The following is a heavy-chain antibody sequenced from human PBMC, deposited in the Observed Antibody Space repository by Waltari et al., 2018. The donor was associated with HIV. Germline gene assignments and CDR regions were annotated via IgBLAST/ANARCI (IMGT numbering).Heavy chain of an antibody. CDR3: STSRQNNSYASDYGAYLLAS. CDR2: FIPVFGTL. D-gene: IGHD4-17*01. CDR1: GGTFNRYS. Sequence: QVQLVQSGAEVKRPGSSVKVSCQASGGTFNRYSVSWVRQAPGQGLEWMGGFIPVFGTLNYAQKFKDRLPLIADEAQGTAYMELTNLRSEDTALYYCSTSRQNNSYASDYGAYLLASWGQGTLVTVSS. J-gene: IGHJ4*02. V-gene: IGHV1-69*12.